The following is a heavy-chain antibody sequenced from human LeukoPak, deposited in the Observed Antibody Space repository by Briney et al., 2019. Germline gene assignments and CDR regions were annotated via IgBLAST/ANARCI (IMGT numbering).Heavy chain of an antibody. CDR3: ARLRGEGYSYGEGDAFDI. CDR2: IIPIFGTA. Sequence: SVKVSCKASGGTFSSYAISWVRQAPGQGLEWMGGIIPIFGTANYAQEFQGRVTITTDESTSTAYMELSSLRSEDTAVYYCARLRGEGYSYGEGDAFDIWGQGTMVTVSS. J-gene: IGHJ3*02. D-gene: IGHD5-18*01. CDR1: GGTFSSYA. V-gene: IGHV1-69*05.